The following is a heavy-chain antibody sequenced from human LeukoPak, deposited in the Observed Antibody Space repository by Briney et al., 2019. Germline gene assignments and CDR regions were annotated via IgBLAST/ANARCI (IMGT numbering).Heavy chain of an antibody. J-gene: IGHJ6*02. CDR1: GYTFTSYA. Sequence: ASVKVSCKASGYTFTSYAMNWVRQAPGQGLEWMGWINSNTGNPTYAQGFTGRFVFSLDTSVSTAYLQISSLKAEDTAVYYCARGRFLEWLFSPYYYYGMDVWGQGTTVTVSS. V-gene: IGHV7-4-1*02. CDR2: INSNTGNP. CDR3: ARGRFLEWLFSPYYYYGMDV. D-gene: IGHD3-3*01.